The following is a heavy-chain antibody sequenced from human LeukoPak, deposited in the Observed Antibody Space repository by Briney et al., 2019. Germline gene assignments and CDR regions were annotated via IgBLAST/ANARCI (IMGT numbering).Heavy chain of an antibody. Sequence: ASVNVSCKASGYTFTVYYIHWVRQAPGQGLEWMGRINPSSGVTYYVQKFEGRVTMTRDTSVSTVYMEVGNLTSDDTAMYFCARRGFDSWGQGTLVTVSS. CDR1: GYTFTVYY. D-gene: IGHD3-16*01. CDR3: ARRGFDS. CDR2: INPSSGVT. J-gene: IGHJ4*02. V-gene: IGHV1-2*06.